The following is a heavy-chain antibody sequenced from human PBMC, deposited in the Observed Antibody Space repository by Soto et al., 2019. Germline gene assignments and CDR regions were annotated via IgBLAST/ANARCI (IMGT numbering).Heavy chain of an antibody. CDR3: GTDQWGGAFDI. Sequence: GSLRLSCAASGFTLSSYWMARVRQTPGKGLEFVANIREDGKEINYVDSVKGRFTISRDNAKNSLFLQMNSLRDDDTTVYYCGTDQWGGAFDIGGQGTMVTVSS. J-gene: IGHJ3*02. CDR1: GFTLSSYW. D-gene: IGHD3-10*01. V-gene: IGHV3-7*01. CDR2: IREDGKEI.